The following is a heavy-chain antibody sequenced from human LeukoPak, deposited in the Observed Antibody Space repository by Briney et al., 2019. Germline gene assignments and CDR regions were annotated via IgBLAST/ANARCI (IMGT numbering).Heavy chain of an antibody. V-gene: IGHV4-59*01. CDR1: GGSISSYH. Sequence: SETLSLTCTVSGGSISSYHWSWIRQPPGKGLEWIGQIYYSGSTYYNPSLKSRVTISVDTSKSQFSLKLSSVTAADTAVYYCARTPGSFDIWGQGTMVTVSS. D-gene: IGHD6-25*01. CDR3: ARTPGSFDI. J-gene: IGHJ3*02. CDR2: IYYSGST.